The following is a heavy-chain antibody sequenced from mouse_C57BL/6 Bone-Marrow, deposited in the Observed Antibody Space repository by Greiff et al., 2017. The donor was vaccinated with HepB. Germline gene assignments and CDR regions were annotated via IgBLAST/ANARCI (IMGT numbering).Heavy chain of an antibody. Sequence: QVHVKQPGAELVKPGASVKLSCKASGYTFTSYWMHWVKQRPGQGLEWIGMIHPNSGSTNYNEKFKSKATLTVDKSSSTAYMQLSSLTSEDSAVYYCARPYYRTFDYWGQGTTLTVSS. CDR1: GYTFTSYW. J-gene: IGHJ2*01. V-gene: IGHV1-64*01. CDR3: ARPYYRTFDY. D-gene: IGHD2-14*01. CDR2: IHPNSGST.